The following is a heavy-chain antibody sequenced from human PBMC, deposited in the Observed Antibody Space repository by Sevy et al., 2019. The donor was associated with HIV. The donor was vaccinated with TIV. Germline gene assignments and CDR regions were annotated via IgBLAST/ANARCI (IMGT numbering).Heavy chain of an antibody. CDR3: AGCAYYDILTGSYGDFDY. V-gene: IGHV1-46*01. J-gene: IGHJ4*02. CDR2: INPSGGNT. CDR1: GYTFTSYY. Sequence: ASVKVSCKASGYTFTSYYMYWVRQAPGQGLEWMGIINPSGGNTIYAQKFQGRVTMTRDTSTSTVYMELSSLRSEDTAVYYCAGCAYYDILTGSYGDFDYWGQGTLVTVSS. D-gene: IGHD3-9*01.